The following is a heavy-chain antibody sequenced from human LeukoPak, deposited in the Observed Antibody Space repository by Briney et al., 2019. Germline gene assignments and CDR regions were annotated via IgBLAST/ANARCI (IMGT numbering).Heavy chain of an antibody. J-gene: IGHJ4*02. CDR3: ARSYGTWNYADY. V-gene: IGHV5-51*06. D-gene: IGHD3-10*01. CDR2: IYPDDSDT. CDR1: GYNFTIHW. Sequence: GESLKISCQGSGYNFTIHWIAWVRQMPGKGLELMGIIYPDDSDTRYSPSFQGQVTISADKSITTAYLQWSSLKALDTAMYYCARSYGTWNYADYWGQGTLLTVSS.